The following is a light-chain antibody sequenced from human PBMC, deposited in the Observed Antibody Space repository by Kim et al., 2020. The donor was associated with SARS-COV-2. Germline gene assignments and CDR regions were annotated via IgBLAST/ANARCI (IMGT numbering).Light chain of an antibody. Sequence: ETVMTQSPATLAVSPGERATLSCRASQSVSNNLAWYQYKPGQPPRLVIYGASTRAPGIPARFSGSGSGTDFTLTVNSLQSEAFAVYCCHQYNDWPPGDTFGQGTKLEI. J-gene: IGKJ2*01. CDR2: GAS. CDR3: HQYNDWPPGDT. CDR1: QSVSNN. V-gene: IGKV3-15*01.